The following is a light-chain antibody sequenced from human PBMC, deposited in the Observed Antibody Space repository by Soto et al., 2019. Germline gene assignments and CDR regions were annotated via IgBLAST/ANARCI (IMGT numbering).Light chain of an antibody. CDR1: QSVSSN. CDR3: QQYNDWPWT. V-gene: IGKV3-15*01. CDR2: GAS. Sequence: ELVIAQSSATVSASPGERATLSCRASQSVSSNLAWYQQKPGQAPRLLIYGASTRATGIPARFSGSGSGTEFTLTISSLQSEDFAVYYCQQYNDWPWTFGQGTKV. J-gene: IGKJ1*01.